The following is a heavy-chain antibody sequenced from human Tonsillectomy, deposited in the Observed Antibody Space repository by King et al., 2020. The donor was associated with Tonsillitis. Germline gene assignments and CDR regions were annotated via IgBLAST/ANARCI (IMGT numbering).Heavy chain of an antibody. J-gene: IGHJ4*02. CDR1: GFSFRTYD. D-gene: IGHD3-9*01. V-gene: IGHV3-23*04. CDR3: AKADDKFDY. CDR2: FSADGGCT. Sequence: VQLVESGGSLVEPGGSLRLSCAASGFSFRTYDMAWVRQAPGKGLEWVSGFSADGGCTFYADSGQGRFTITRDNSKYTSFLQMNRLRPEDTAGYYCAKADDKFDYWGQGTLVTVSS.